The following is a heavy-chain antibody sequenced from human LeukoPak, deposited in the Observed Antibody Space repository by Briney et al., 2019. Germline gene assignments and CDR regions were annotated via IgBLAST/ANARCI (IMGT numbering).Heavy chain of an antibody. Sequence: PSQTLSLTCTVSGDSISSGDYYWRWIRQPAGKGLEWIGRISSSGSTNYNPSLKSRVTISVDTSKNQFSLKLSSVTAADTAVYFCARGPYSYDSSGAFDIWGQGTMVTVSS. D-gene: IGHD3-22*01. J-gene: IGHJ3*02. CDR2: ISSSGST. CDR3: ARGPYSYDSSGAFDI. CDR1: GDSISSGDYY. V-gene: IGHV4-61*02.